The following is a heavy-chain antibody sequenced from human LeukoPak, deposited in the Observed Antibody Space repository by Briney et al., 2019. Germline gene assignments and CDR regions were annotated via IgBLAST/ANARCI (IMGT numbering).Heavy chain of an antibody. D-gene: IGHD3-3*01. V-gene: IGHV3-23*01. CDR3: AKDLEVITIFEAVAFDY. CDR2: ISGSGGST. J-gene: IGHJ4*02. CDR1: GFNFSSYA. Sequence: GGSLRLSCAASGFNFSSYAMSWVRQAPGKGLEWASAISGSGGSTYYADSVKGRLTISRDNSKNTLYLQMNSLRAEDTAVYYCAKDLEVITIFEAVAFDYWGQGTLVTVSS.